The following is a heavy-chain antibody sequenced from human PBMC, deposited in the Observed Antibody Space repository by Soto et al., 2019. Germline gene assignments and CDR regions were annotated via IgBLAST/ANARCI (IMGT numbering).Heavy chain of an antibody. Sequence: QVQLVQSGAEVKKPGSSVKVSCKASGGTFSSYTISWVRQAPGQGLEWMGRIIPILGIANYAQKFQGRVTSTADKSTSTDYMELSSLRSEDTAVYYCASDFGDYGDPSWFDHWGQGTLVTVSS. CDR1: GGTFSSYT. D-gene: IGHD4-17*01. CDR3: ASDFGDYGDPSWFDH. J-gene: IGHJ5*02. V-gene: IGHV1-69*02. CDR2: IIPILGIA.